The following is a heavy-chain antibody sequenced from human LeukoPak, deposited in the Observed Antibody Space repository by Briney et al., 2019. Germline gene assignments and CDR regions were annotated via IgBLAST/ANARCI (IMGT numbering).Heavy chain of an antibody. Sequence: KASETLSLTCTVSGVSISSYYWSWIRQPPGKGLEWIGYIYYSGSTNYNPSLKSRVTISVDTSKNQFSLKLSSVTAADTAVYYCARVDYYDSSGYSRYFDYWGQGTLVTVSS. CDR3: ARVDYYDSSGYSRYFDY. D-gene: IGHD3-22*01. J-gene: IGHJ4*02. CDR1: GVSISSYY. CDR2: IYYSGST. V-gene: IGHV4-59*01.